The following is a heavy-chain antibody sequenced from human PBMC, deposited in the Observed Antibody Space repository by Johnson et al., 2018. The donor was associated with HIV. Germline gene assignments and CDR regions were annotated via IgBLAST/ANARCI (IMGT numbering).Heavy chain of an antibody. CDR1: GFTFSSYA. D-gene: IGHD1-26*01. CDR3: AREWELLGSAFDI. V-gene: IGHV3-30-3*01. Sequence: QMLLVESGGGLVKPGGSLKLSCAASGFTFSSYAMHWVRQAPGKGLEWVAVISFDGSNKYYADSVKGRFTISRDNSKNTLYLQMNSLRAEDTAVYYCAREWELLGSAFDIWGQGTMVTVSS. J-gene: IGHJ3*02. CDR2: ISFDGSNK.